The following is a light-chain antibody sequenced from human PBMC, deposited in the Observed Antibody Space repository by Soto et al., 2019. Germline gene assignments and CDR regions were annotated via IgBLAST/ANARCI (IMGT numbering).Light chain of an antibody. J-gene: IGLJ2*01. Sequence: QSALTQPASVSGSPGQSITISCTGTSSDVGGYNYVSWYQQHPGKAPKLMIYDVSNRPSGVSNRFSGSKSGNTASLTISGLQAEDESDYYCSSCTSSFVVFGGGIQLTVL. CDR2: DVS. CDR1: SSDVGGYNY. CDR3: SSCTSSFVV. V-gene: IGLV2-14*01.